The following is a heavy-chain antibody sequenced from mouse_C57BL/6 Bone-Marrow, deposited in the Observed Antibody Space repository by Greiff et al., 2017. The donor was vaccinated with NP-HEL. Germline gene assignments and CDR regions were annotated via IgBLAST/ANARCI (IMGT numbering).Heavy chain of an antibody. CDR3: AFEGGWLRRGYWYFDV. CDR2: INPSNGGT. J-gene: IGHJ1*03. CDR1: GYTFTSYW. Sequence: QVQLQQPGTELVKPGTSVKLSCKSSGYTFTSYWMNWVKQRPGQGLEWIGNINPSNGGTNYNEKFKGKATLTVDKSSSTAYMQLNSLTSDGSAVFYCAFEGGWLRRGYWYFDVGDTGTAVTVSA. V-gene: IGHV1-53*01. D-gene: IGHD2-2*01.